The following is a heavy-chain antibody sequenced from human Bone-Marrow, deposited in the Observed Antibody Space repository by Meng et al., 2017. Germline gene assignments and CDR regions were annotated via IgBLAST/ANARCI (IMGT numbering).Heavy chain of an antibody. V-gene: IGHV4-34*01. CDR2: INHSGST. Sequence: QVQLQQWGAGLLKPSEPLSLTCAVYGGSFSGYYWSWIRQPPGKGLEWIGEINHSGSTNYNPSLKSRVTISVGTSKNQFSLKLSSVTAADTAVYYCARGRVTTVTTPNWYFDLWGRGTLVTVSS. D-gene: IGHD4-17*01. J-gene: IGHJ2*01. CDR1: GGSFSGYY. CDR3: ARGRVTTVTTPNWYFDL.